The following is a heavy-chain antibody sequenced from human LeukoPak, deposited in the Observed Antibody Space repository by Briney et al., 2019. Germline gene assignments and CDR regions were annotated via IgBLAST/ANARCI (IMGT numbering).Heavy chain of an antibody. J-gene: IGHJ3*02. D-gene: IGHD5-24*01. Sequence: SETLSLTCSVSGGSISSDDYCWNWIRQHPAKGLEWIGYIYYSGSTYYNPSLKIRVALSVDTSKNQFSLKLSSLTAAATAVYYCAKSREEIRGLDAFDIWGQGTMVTVSS. CDR3: AKSREEIRGLDAFDI. CDR2: IYYSGST. V-gene: IGHV4-31*03. CDR1: GGSISSDDYC.